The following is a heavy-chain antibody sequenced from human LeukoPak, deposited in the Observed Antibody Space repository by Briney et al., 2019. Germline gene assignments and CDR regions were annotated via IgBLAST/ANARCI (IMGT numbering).Heavy chain of an antibody. J-gene: IGHJ5*02. CDR3: AQTETSWFGELSWFDP. CDR2: ISGSGGST. Sequence: PGGSLRLPCAASGFTFSSYAMRWVRQAPGKGLEGVSAISGSGGSTYYADSVKGRFTISRDNSKNTLYLQMNSLRAEDRAVYYCAQTETSWFGELSWFDPWGQGTLVTVSS. CDR1: GFTFSSYA. D-gene: IGHD3-10*01. V-gene: IGHV3-23*01.